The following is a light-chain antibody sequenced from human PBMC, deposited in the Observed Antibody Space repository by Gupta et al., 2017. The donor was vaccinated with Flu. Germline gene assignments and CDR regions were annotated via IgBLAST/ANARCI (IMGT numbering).Light chain of an antibody. CDR2: NTN. V-gene: IGLV8-61*01. J-gene: IGLJ2*01. CDR1: SGSVSSGYY. Sequence: QTVVTQEPSFSVSPGGTVTLTCGLSSGSVSSGYYPSWYQQTPGQTPRTLIYNTNTRSSGVPDRFSGSILGNNAALTTTGAQADYEADDYCVLSMGSAIQVFSGGTNLTVL. CDR3: VLSMGSAIQV.